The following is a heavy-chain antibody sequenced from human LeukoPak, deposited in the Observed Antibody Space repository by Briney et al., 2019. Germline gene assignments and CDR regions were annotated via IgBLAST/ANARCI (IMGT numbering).Heavy chain of an antibody. V-gene: IGHV1-2*05. CDR1: GYTFTGYY. Sequence: AXVKVSCKASGYTFTGYYMHGVRQAPGQGVEWMGRINPNSGGTNYAQRFEGRVTMTRETSMSRAYMEVSRLRSEDTGVYYCARGSPFREPIDYWGQGTLVTVSS. CDR2: INPNSGGT. D-gene: IGHD1-26*01. CDR3: ARGSPFREPIDY. J-gene: IGHJ4*02.